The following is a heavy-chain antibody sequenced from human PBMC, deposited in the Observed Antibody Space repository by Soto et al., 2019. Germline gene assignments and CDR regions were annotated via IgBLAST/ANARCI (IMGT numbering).Heavy chain of an antibody. CDR3: ASLITIFGGRRSYYMDV. CDR1: GFTFSSYS. Sequence: GGSLRLSCAASGFTFSSYSMNWVRQAPGKGLEWVSSISSSSSYIYYADSVKGRFTISRDNAKNSLYLQMNSLRAEDTAVYYCASLITIFGGRRSYYMDVWGKGTTVTVSS. CDR2: ISSSSSYI. D-gene: IGHD3-3*01. J-gene: IGHJ6*03. V-gene: IGHV3-21*01.